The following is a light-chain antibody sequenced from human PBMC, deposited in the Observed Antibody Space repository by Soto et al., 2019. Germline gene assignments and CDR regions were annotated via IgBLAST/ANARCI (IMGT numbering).Light chain of an antibody. V-gene: IGKV1-27*01. CDR2: AAS. CDR3: QKYNSAPLT. J-gene: IGKJ4*01. Sequence: TQSPVTLSLSPGERATLSCRASQRITDNFLAWYQQKPGKIPNLLIYAASTLQAGVPSRFSGSGSGTDFTLTISSLQPEDVAAYYCQKYNSAPLTFGGGTKVEIK. CDR1: QRITDNF.